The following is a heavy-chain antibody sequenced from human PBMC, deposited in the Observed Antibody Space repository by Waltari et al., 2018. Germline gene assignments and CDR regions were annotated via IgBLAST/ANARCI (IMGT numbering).Heavy chain of an antibody. CDR1: GFTVTSTY. D-gene: IGHD6-6*01. CDR3: ARGGQIVRPRPLDL. Sequence: EGQLVESGGGLVKPGGSLRLSCPASGFTVTSTYMNWVRQAPGKGLEWVSTIYSSATTFYADSVKGRFTISRDNSKNLLFLQMDDLRVNDTAVYYCARGGQIVRPRPLDLWGPGTLVTVSS. J-gene: IGHJ3*01. CDR2: IYSSATT. V-gene: IGHV3-66*01.